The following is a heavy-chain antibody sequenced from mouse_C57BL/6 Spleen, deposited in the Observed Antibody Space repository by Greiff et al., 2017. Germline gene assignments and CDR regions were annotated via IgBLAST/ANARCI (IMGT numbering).Heavy chain of an antibody. CDR3: ARNYDYRFAY. CDR2: IDPSDSST. V-gene: IGHV1-50*01. Sequence: QVQLQQPGAELVKPGASVKLSCKASGYTFTSYWMQWVKQRPGQGLEWIGEIDPSDSSTNYNQKFKGKATWTVDTSSSTAYMQLSSLTSEDSAVYYCARNYDYRFAYWGQGTLVTVSA. CDR1: GYTFTSYW. J-gene: IGHJ3*01. D-gene: IGHD1-2*01.